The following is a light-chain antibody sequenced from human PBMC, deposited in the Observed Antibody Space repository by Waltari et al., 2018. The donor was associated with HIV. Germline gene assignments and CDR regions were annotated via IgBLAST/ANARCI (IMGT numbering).Light chain of an antibody. J-gene: IGLJ3*02. CDR1: SGSIPSHY. V-gene: IGLV6-57*02. Sequence: NFMLTQPHSVSESPGKTVTISCTGISGSIPSHYGQWYQQRPGSAPTTVIYEHNQRPSGVPDRFSGSIDSSSNSASLTISGLKTEDEADYYCQSYDSITWVFGGGTKLTVL. CDR2: EHN. CDR3: QSYDSITWV.